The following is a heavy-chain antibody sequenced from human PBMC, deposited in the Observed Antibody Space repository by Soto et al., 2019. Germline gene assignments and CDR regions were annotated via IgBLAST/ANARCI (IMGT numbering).Heavy chain of an antibody. CDR2: IYHSGST. V-gene: IGHV4-30-2*01. CDR1: GGSISSGGYS. Sequence: QLQLQESGSGLVKPSQTLSLTCAVSGGSISSGGYSWSWIRQPPGKGLEWIGYIYHSGSTYYNPSLTRRVTISGDRSKDQFSLKLSSVTAADTAVYYCAGGIAARPLGYWGQGTLVTVSS. CDR3: AGGIAARPLGY. J-gene: IGHJ4*02. D-gene: IGHD6-6*01.